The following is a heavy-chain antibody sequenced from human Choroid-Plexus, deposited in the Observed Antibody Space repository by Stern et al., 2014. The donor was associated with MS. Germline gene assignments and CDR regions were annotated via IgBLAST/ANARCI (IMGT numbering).Heavy chain of an antibody. V-gene: IGHV3-30*18. CDR1: GFTFGSCA. D-gene: IGHD2/OR15-2a*01. CDR3: AKDRQYLTYFFDH. CDR2: VSYDGSNK. Sequence: VQLVESGGGVVQPGRPLRLSCVASGFTFGSCAMHWVRQAPGQGLVWVAGVSYDGSNKYYADSVKGRFTISRDNSQNTLYMQMSSLRPEDTAVYYCAKDRQYLTYFFDHWGQGSLVTVSS. J-gene: IGHJ5*02.